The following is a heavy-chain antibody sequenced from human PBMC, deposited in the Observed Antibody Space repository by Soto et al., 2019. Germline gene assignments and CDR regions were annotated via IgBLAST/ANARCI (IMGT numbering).Heavy chain of an antibody. J-gene: IGHJ6*02. CDR1: GFIFSDYS. V-gene: IGHV3-48*02. D-gene: IGHD3-22*01. CDR3: ARDSSGRQYYGMDV. CDR2: ITTTSSTM. Sequence: GSLRLSCTPSGFIFSDYSMNWVRQAPGKGLEWISYITTTSSTMYYADSVKGRFTIPRDNAKNSLYLQMNSLRDEDTAVYYCARDSSGRQYYGMDVWGQGTTVTVSS.